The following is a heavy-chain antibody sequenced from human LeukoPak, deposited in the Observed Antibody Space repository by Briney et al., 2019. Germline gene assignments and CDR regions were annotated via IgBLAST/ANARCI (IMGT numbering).Heavy chain of an antibody. D-gene: IGHD5-24*01. CDR1: GFTFDIAW. CDR2: IKSKNDGAAT. J-gene: IGHJ6*04. Sequence: GGSLRLSCAVSGFTFDIAWMNCVRQAPGEGLEWLGRIKSKNDGAATDYPAPVRGRFTISTDDSKNTLYLQMNSLKTKDTAVYYCVSRDAYKPRYVMDVWGKGTTVTVSS. CDR3: VSRDAYKPRYVMDV. V-gene: IGHV3-15*01.